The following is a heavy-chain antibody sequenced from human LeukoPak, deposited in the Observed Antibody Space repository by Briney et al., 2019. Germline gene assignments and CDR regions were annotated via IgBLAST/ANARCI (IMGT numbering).Heavy chain of an antibody. Sequence: ASVKVSCKASRYTFTSYYMHWVRQPPGQGLEWLGIINPSDGSTTYAQKFQGRVTMTRDTSTSTVYMEFSSLRSEDTAVYYCARVLDRWSGYFDYWGQGTLVTVSS. CDR2: INPSDGST. V-gene: IGHV1-46*01. CDR3: ARVLDRWSGYFDY. CDR1: RYTFTSYY. J-gene: IGHJ4*02. D-gene: IGHD3-3*01.